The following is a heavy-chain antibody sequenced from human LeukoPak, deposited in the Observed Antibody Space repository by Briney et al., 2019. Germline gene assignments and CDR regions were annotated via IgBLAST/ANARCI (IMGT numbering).Heavy chain of an antibody. V-gene: IGHV1-8*01. D-gene: IGHD3-22*01. J-gene: IGHJ4*02. Sequence: ASVQVSCKASRYTFTSYDINWVRQAAGQGLAWTGWMNPNTGRTGFAQKFQGRFTMTRDTSINTAYMELISLRSDDTAVYYCARLSQTPDYYSSGGYFYLGYWGQGTPVTVSS. CDR2: MNPNTGRT. CDR1: RYTFTSYD. CDR3: ARLSQTPDYYSSGGYFYLGY.